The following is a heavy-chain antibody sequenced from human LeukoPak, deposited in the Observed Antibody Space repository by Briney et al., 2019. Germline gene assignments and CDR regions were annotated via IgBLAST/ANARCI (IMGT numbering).Heavy chain of an antibody. J-gene: IGHJ4*02. CDR3: AKLIAVAGTDDY. D-gene: IGHD6-19*01. CDR2: IWYDGSNK. CDR1: GFTFSSYG. V-gene: IGHV3-33*06. Sequence: PGGSLRLSCAASGFTFSSYGMHWVRQAPGKGLEWVAVIWYDGSNKHYADSVKGRFTISRDNSKNTLYLQMNSLRAEDTAVYYCAKLIAVAGTDDYWGQGTLVTVSS.